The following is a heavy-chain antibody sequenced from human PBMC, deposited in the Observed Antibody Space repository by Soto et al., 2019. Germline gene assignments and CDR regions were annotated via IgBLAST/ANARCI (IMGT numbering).Heavy chain of an antibody. J-gene: IGHJ6*02. CDR1: GFTFSSYW. CDR2: INSDGSST. V-gene: IGHV3-74*01. CDR3: ARDHIQGITIFGVVTSLYYYGMDV. Sequence: QPGGSLRLSCAASGFTFSSYWMHWVRQAPGKGLVWVSRINSDGSSTSYADSVKGRFTISRDNAKNTLYLQMNSLRAEDTAVYYCARDHIQGITIFGVVTSLYYYGMDVWGQGTTVTVSS. D-gene: IGHD3-3*01.